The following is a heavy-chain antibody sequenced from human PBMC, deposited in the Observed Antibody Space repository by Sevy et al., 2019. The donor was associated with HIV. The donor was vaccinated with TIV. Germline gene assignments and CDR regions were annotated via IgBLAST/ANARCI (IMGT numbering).Heavy chain of an antibody. J-gene: IGHJ4*02. CDR1: GYPFSSYD. CDR2: MNPSRDNT. D-gene: IGHD2-2*01. Sequence: ASVKVSCKASGYPFSSYDINWVRQAAGQGLEWMGWMNPSRDNTGYAQKFQGRVAMTRDTSISTAYMELHRLTSDDTAVYYCARCYPDKLEPLDFWGQGTQVTVSS. V-gene: IGHV1-8*01. CDR3: ARCYPDKLEPLDF.